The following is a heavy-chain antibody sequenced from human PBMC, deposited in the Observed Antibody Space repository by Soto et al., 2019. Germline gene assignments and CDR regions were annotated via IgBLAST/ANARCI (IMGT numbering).Heavy chain of an antibody. CDR3: AKDGCISTSCRNPYNWFDP. D-gene: IGHD2-2*01. CDR1: GFTFSSYS. Sequence: GGSLRLSCAASGFTFSSYSMNWVRQAPGKGLEWVSYISSSSSTIYYADSVKGRFTISRDNAKNSLYLQMNSLRAEDTALYYCAKDGCISTSCRNPYNWFDPWGQGTLVTVSS. V-gene: IGHV3-48*04. CDR2: ISSSSSTI. J-gene: IGHJ5*02.